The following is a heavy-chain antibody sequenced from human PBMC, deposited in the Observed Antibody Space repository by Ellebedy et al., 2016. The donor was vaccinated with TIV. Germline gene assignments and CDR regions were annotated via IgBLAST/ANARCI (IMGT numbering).Heavy chain of an antibody. V-gene: IGHV4-59*08. CDR3: ARGPLRWELPYYYYGMDV. D-gene: IGHD2-15*01. CDR2: MYHTGIT. CDR1: GGPITSYF. J-gene: IGHJ6*02. Sequence: SETLSLTCTVSGGPITSYFWSWVRQPPGKALEWIGYMYHTGITSYNPSLKSRVTISVDTSKNQFSLRLTSVTAADTAVYYCARGPLRWELPYYYYGMDVWGQGTTVTVSS.